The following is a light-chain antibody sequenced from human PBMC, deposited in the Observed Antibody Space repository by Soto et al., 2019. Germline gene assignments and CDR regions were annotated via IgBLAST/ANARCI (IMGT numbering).Light chain of an antibody. J-gene: IGKJ2*01. CDR1: QSVSSSY. CDR2: GAS. Sequence: EIVLTQSPGTLSLSPGDRATLSCRASQSVSSSYLAWYQQKPGQAPRLLIYGASGRATGIPDRFSGSGSGTDFTLTISRLEPEDVAVYYCQQYGSSPRAFGQGTKLEIK. V-gene: IGKV3-20*01. CDR3: QQYGSSPRA.